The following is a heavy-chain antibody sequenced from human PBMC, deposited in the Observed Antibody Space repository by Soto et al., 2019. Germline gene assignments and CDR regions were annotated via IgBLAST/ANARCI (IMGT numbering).Heavy chain of an antibody. CDR1: GYTFTSYY. CDR3: ARGVGTVANWNYVWFDP. CDR2: INPSGGST. J-gene: IGHJ5*02. D-gene: IGHD1-7*01. Sequence: ASVKVSCKASGYTFTSYYMHWVRQAPGQGLEWMGIINPSGGSTSYAQKFQGRVTMTRDTSTSTVYMELSSLRSEDTAVHYCARGVGTVANWNYVWFDPWGQGTLVTVSS. V-gene: IGHV1-46*03.